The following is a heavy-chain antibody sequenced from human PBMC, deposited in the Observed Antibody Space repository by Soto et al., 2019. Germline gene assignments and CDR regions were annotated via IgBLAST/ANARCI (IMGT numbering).Heavy chain of an antibody. V-gene: IGHV1-69*01. CDR3: ASPTVTTHRSLRYYYYCGMDV. J-gene: IGHJ6*02. CDR1: GGTFSSYA. CDR2: IIPIFGTA. D-gene: IGHD4-17*01. Sequence: QVQLVQSGAEVKKPGSSVKVSCKASGGTFSSYAISWVRQAPGQGLEWMGGIIPIFGTANYAQKFQGRVTHTAAESTSTAYMEMGSLRSEHTTVYYCASPTVTTHRSLRYYYYCGMDVWGQGTTVTVSS.